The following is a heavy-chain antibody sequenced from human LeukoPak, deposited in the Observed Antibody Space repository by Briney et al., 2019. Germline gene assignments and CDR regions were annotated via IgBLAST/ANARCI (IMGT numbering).Heavy chain of an antibody. CDR2: ISAYNGNT. D-gene: IGHD2-15*01. Sequence: ASVKVSCKASGYTFTNYDISWVRQAPGQGLEWMGWISAYNGNTNYAQKFQERVTITRDMSTSTAYMELSSLRSEDTAVYYCAVGYCSGGSCSTLDYWGQGTLVTVSS. CDR1: GYTFTNYD. V-gene: IGHV1-18*01. J-gene: IGHJ4*02. CDR3: AVGYCSGGSCSTLDY.